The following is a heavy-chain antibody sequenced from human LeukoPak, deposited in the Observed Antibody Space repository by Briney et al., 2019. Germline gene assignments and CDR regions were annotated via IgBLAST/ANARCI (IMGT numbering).Heavy chain of an antibody. J-gene: IGHJ4*02. Sequence: ASVKVSCKAFGYTFTSYGICWVRQAPGQGLEWMGWISAYNGNTHYAQNLQGRVTMTTDTSTSTAYMELRSLRSDDTAVYYCTRDHGEAAAGVFAPFDYWGQGTLVTVSS. CDR3: TRDHGEAAAGVFAPFDY. CDR1: GYTFTSYG. D-gene: IGHD6-13*01. CDR2: ISAYNGNT. V-gene: IGHV1-18*01.